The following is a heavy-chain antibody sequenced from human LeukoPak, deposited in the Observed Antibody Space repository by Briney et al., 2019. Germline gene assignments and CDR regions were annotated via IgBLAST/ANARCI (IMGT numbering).Heavy chain of an antibody. J-gene: IGHJ6*03. D-gene: IGHD3-3*01. CDR3: ARHADYDFCSGYSRYYYYMDV. CDR2: IYPGDSDT. V-gene: IGHV5-51*01. CDR1: GYSFTSYW. Sequence: GESLKISCKGSGYSFTSYWIGWVRQMPGKGLEWMGIIYPGDSDTRYSPSFQGQVTISADKSISTAYLQWSSLKASDTAMYYCARHADYDFCSGYSRYYYYMDVWGKGTTVTVSS.